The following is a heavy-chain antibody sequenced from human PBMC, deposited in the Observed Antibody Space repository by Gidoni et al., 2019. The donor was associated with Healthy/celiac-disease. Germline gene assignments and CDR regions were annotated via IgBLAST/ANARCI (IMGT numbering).Heavy chain of an antibody. CDR3: ARGRPNIAAAAPQIRGFDY. Sequence: QVQLVESGGGVVQPGRSLRLSCAASGFTFSSYGMHWVRQAPGKGLECVAVIWYDGSNKYYADSVKGRFTISRDNSKNTLYLQMNSLRAEDTAVYYCARGRPNIAAAAPQIRGFDYWGQGTLVTVSS. J-gene: IGHJ4*02. CDR1: GFTFSSYG. CDR2: IWYDGSNK. D-gene: IGHD6-13*01. V-gene: IGHV3-33*01.